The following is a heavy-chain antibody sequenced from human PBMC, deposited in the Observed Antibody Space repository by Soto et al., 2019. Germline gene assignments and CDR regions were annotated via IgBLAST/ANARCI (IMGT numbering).Heavy chain of an antibody. V-gene: IGHV1-69*06. CDR2: IIPIFGTA. CDR3: ARRSRAVTTGWFDP. J-gene: IGHJ5*02. CDR1: GGTFSSYA. Sequence: GASVKVSCKASGGTFSSYAISWVRQAPGQGLEWMGGIIPIFGTANYAQKFQGRVTITADKSTSTAYMELSSLRSEDTAVYYCARRSRAVTTGWFDPWGQGTLVTVSS. D-gene: IGHD4-4*01.